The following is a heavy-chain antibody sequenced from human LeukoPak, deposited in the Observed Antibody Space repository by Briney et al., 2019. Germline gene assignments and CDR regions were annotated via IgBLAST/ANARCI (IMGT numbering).Heavy chain of an antibody. Sequence: SETLSLTCTVSGGSTSSYYWSWIRQPPGKGLEWIGYIYYSGSTNYNPSLKSRVTISVDTSKNQFSLKLSSVTAADTAVYYCARHLGDYGDPYYFDYWGQGTLVTVSS. V-gene: IGHV4-59*08. D-gene: IGHD4-17*01. CDR3: ARHLGDYGDPYYFDY. J-gene: IGHJ4*02. CDR1: GGSTSSYY. CDR2: IYYSGST.